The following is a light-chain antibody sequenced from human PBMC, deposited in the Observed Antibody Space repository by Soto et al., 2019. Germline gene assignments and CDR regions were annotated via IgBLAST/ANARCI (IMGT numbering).Light chain of an antibody. Sequence: QSALTQPPSVSAAPGQKVTISCSGSSSNVGSNYVSWYQQLPGTAPKLLIYDNGKRSSGIPDRFSGSQSGTSATLGITGLQTGDEADYYCGTWDNSLSAVFGGGTKGTVL. CDR1: SSNVGSNY. CDR3: GTWDNSLSAV. V-gene: IGLV1-51*01. CDR2: DNG. J-gene: IGLJ2*01.